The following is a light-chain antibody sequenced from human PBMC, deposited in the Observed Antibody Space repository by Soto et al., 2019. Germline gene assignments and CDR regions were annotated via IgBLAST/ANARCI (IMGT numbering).Light chain of an antibody. J-gene: IGKJ2*01. CDR1: QSVSSSY. V-gene: IGKV3-20*01. Sequence: EIVLTQSPGTLSLSPGERATLSCRASQSVSSSYLAWYQQKPGQAPRLLIYGASSRATGIPDRFRGSGSGTDFTLTISRLEPEDVAVYYCQPYGSSPYTFGQGTKLEIK. CDR2: GAS. CDR3: QPYGSSPYT.